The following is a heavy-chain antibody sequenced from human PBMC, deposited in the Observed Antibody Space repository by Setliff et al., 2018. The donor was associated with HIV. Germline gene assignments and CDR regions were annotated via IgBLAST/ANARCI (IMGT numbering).Heavy chain of an antibody. CDR2: IYTSGST. V-gene: IGHV4-4*07. CDR1: GGSISSYY. J-gene: IGHJ5*02. Sequence: SETLSLTCTVSGGSISSYYWSWIRQPAGKGLEWIGRIYTSGSTYYNPSLKSRITISVDRSKNLFSLKLISVTAADQGVYYCARVPVPGANWFDPWGLGTLVTVSS. CDR3: ARVPVPGANWFDP.